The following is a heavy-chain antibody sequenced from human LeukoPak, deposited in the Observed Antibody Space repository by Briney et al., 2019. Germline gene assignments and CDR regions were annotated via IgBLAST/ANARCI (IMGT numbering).Heavy chain of an antibody. CDR3: ARGSYYGSSGYSHDAFDI. Sequence: SETLSLTCTVSGGSISSSSYYWGWIRQPPGKGLEWIGSIYYSGSTYYNPSLKSRVTISVDTSKNQFSLKLSSVTAADTAVYYCARGSYYGSSGYSHDAFDIWGQGTMVTVSS. J-gene: IGHJ3*02. D-gene: IGHD3-22*01. CDR1: GGSISSSSYY. V-gene: IGHV4-39*07. CDR2: IYYSGST.